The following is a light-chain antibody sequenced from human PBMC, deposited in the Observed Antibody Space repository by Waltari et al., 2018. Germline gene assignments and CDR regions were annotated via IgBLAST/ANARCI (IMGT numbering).Light chain of an antibody. CDR2: DVT. J-gene: IGLJ1*01. Sequence: QSALTQPASVSGSPGQSITISCTGTSSDIGAYNFVSWYQKHPGKAPKVMIYDVTNRPSGVSSRFSGSKSGNTASLTIAGLQAEDEADYYCSSYTTGSTRYVFGSGTKVTVL. V-gene: IGLV2-14*03. CDR3: SSYTTGSTRYV. CDR1: SSDIGAYNF.